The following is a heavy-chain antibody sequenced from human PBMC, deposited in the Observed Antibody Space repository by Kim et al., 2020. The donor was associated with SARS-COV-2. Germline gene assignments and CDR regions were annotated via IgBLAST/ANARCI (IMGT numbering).Heavy chain of an antibody. CDR1: GFTFSSYA. D-gene: IGHD2-2*02. J-gene: IGHJ1*01. CDR3: AGVEDCSSTSCYTEYFQH. CDR2: ISYDGSNK. V-gene: IGHV3-30-3*01. Sequence: GSLRLSCAASGFTFSSYAMHWVRQAPGKGLEWVAVISYDGSNKYYADSVKGRFTISRDNSKNTLYLQMNSLRAEDTAVYYCAGVEDCSSTSCYTEYFQHWGQGTLVTVSS.